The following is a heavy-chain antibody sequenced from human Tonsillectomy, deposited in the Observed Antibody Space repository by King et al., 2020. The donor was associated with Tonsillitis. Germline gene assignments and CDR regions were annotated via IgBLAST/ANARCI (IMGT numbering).Heavy chain of an antibody. Sequence: EVQLVQSGGGLVQPGRSLRLSCAASGFTFDDYAMHWVRQAPGKGLEWVSGISWNSGSIGYADSVKGRFTISRDNAKNSLYLQMNSLRAEDTALYYCAKAGKRDPKKYYYDSSGYYYDAFDIWGQGTMVTVSS. CDR2: ISWNSGSI. CDR3: AKAGKRDPKKYYYDSSGYYYDAFDI. CDR1: GFTFDDYA. D-gene: IGHD3-22*01. V-gene: IGHV3-9*01. J-gene: IGHJ3*02.